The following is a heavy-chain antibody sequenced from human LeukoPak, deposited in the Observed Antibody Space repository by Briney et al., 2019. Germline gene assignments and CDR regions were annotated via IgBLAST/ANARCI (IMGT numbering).Heavy chain of an antibody. Sequence: GGSLRLSCAGSGFSFDDYAMHWVRQAPGKGLEWVSGISWNSGVIGYADSVKGRFTISRDNAGNSLYLQMSSLRAEDMALYYCAKGFGPMDDWYFDLWGRGTLVTVSS. CDR3: AKGFGPMDDWYFDL. V-gene: IGHV3-9*03. CDR1: GFSFDDYA. CDR2: ISWNSGVI. J-gene: IGHJ2*01. D-gene: IGHD3-10*01.